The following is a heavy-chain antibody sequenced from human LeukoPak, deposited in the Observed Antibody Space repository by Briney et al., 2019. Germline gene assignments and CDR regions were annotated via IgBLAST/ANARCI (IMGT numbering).Heavy chain of an antibody. V-gene: IGHV3-23*01. CDR2: ISGGGDYI. D-gene: IGHD5-18*01. Sequence: GGSLRLSCAASGFTFISHNMNWVRRAPGKGLEWVSAISGGGDYIYYGDSVKGRFTSSRDNSKRTLYLQMTYLRAEDTAVYYCAKNWGPGMAFYESWGQGTQVTVSS. J-gene: IGHJ4*02. CDR3: AKNWGPGMAFYES. CDR1: GFTFISHN.